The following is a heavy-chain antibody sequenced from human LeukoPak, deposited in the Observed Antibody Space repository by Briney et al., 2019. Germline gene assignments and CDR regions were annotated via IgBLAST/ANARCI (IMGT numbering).Heavy chain of an antibody. CDR2: INPNSGGT. J-gene: IGHJ4*02. CDR1: GYIFTGYY. D-gene: IGHD3-10*01. CDR3: ATLVRGVIGGGYYFDY. Sequence: ASVKVSCKASGYIFTGYYMHWVRQAPGQGLEWMGWINPNSGGTNYAQKFQGRVTMTRDTSISTAYMELSRLRSEDTAVYYCATLVRGVIGGGYYFDYWGQGTLVTVSS. V-gene: IGHV1-2*02.